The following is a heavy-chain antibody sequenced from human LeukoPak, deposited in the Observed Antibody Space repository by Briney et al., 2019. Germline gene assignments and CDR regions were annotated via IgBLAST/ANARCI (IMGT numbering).Heavy chain of an antibody. CDR3: ARGGESLLEYSGSYFPPRTRPFDY. D-gene: IGHD1-26*01. J-gene: IGHJ4*02. V-gene: IGHV4-34*01. CDR2: INHSGST. Sequence: PGGSLRLSCAASGFTFSSYWMSWVRQPPGKGLEWIGEINHSGSTNYNPSLKSRVTISVDTSKNQFSLKLSSVTAADTAVYYCARGGESLLEYSGSYFPPRTRPFDYWGQGTLVTVSS. CDR1: GFTFSSYW.